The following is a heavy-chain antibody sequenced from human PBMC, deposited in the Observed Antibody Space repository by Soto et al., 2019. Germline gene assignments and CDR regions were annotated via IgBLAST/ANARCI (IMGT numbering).Heavy chain of an antibody. CDR3: ARDRLYDFWSVQINYYYGMDV. Sequence: SETLSLTCTVSGGSISSGGYYWSWIRQHPGKGLEWIGYIYYSGSTYYNPSLKSRVTISVDTSKNQFSLKLSSVTAADTAVYYCARDRLYDFWSVQINYYYGMDVWGQGTTVTVSS. V-gene: IGHV4-31*03. D-gene: IGHD3-3*01. CDR1: GGSISSGGYY. CDR2: IYYSGST. J-gene: IGHJ6*02.